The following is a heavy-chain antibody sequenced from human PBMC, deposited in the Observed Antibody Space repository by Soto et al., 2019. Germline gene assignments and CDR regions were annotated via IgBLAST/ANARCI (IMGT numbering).Heavy chain of an antibody. D-gene: IGHD2-8*01. CDR2: IYHTGDT. Sequence: PSETLSLTCDVCGHSISDYYWSWIRQPPGKGLEWVGSIYHTGDTHYNPSLRSQVTMSVDTSKNHFSLRLTYLTAADTAVYFCARDTNSLDLWGQGILVTVSS. CDR1: GHSISDYY. CDR3: ARDTNSLDL. V-gene: IGHV4-38-2*02. J-gene: IGHJ5*02.